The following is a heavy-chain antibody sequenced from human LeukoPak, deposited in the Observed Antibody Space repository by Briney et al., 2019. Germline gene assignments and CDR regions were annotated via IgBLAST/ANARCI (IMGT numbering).Heavy chain of an antibody. CDR2: IYPGDSDT. V-gene: IGHV5-51*01. Sequence: GESLKISYQGSGYSFNSYWISGVRQMPGKGLEWLGIIYPGDSDTRYSPSFRGQITISADKSINTAYLRWSTLKASDTAMYYRARAYSCGGRSCKLESWGQGTLVTVSS. CDR3: ARAYSCGGRSCKLES. J-gene: IGHJ4*02. CDR1: GYSFNSYW. D-gene: IGHD2-15*01.